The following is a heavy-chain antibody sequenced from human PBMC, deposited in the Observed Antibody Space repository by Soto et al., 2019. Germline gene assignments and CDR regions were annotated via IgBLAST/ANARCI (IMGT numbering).Heavy chain of an antibody. CDR2: TYYRSNWYS. D-gene: IGHD2-21*02. CDR1: GDTVSSDSAA. Sequence: SQTLSLTCVISGDTVSSDSAAWNWIRQSPSRGLEWLGRTYYRSNWYSEYLEPVKTRILIKPDTSKNQVSLQLDSVTPEDSAVYYCAREVTQGYFGMDVWGQGTTVTVSS. V-gene: IGHV6-1*01. J-gene: IGHJ6*02. CDR3: AREVTQGYFGMDV.